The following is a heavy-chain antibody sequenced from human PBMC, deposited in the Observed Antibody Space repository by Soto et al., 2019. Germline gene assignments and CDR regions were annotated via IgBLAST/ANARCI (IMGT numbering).Heavy chain of an antibody. J-gene: IGHJ6*03. Sequence: QMQLVESGGGVVQPGTSLRLSCAASGFTFSNYAMHWVRQAPGKGLEWVTIIWYDGSDENYGDSVKGRFTISRDNSKNTLYLRMNSLRVEDTAVYYCARDSGGDYHNYSMDVWGKGTTVTVSS. D-gene: IGHD4-17*01. CDR1: GFTFSNYA. V-gene: IGHV3-33*01. CDR2: IWYDGSDE. CDR3: ARDSGGDYHNYSMDV.